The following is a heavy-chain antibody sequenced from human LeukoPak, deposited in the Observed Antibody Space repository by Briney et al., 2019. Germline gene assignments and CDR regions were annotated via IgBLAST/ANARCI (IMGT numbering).Heavy chain of an antibody. D-gene: IGHD3-22*01. Sequence: SETLSLTCTVSGGSISSYYWSWIRQPPGKGLEWIGYIYYSGSTNYNPSLKSRVTISVDTSKNQFSLKLSSVTAADTAVYYCARLEYYDSSARYWYFDLWGRGTLVTVS. CDR3: ARLEYYDSSARYWYFDL. J-gene: IGHJ2*01. V-gene: IGHV4-59*08. CDR2: IYYSGST. CDR1: GGSISSYY.